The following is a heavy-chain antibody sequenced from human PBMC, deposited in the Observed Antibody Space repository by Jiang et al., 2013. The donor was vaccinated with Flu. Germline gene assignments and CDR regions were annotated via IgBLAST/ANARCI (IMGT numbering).Heavy chain of an antibody. CDR3: ARGGGSYLNY. V-gene: IGHV4-59*01. Sequence: GSGLVKPSETLSLTCTVSGGSISSYYWNWIRQPPGKGLEWIGYIYYSGSTNYNPSLKSRVTISVDTSKNQFSLKLSSVTAADTAVYYCARGGGSYLNYWGQGTLVTVSS. J-gene: IGHJ4*02. D-gene: IGHD1-26*01. CDR2: IYYSGST. CDR1: GGSISSYY.